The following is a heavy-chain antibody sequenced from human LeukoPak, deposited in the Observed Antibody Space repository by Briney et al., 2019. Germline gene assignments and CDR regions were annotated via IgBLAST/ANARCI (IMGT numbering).Heavy chain of an antibody. D-gene: IGHD6-19*01. V-gene: IGHV3-30-3*01. CDR2: ISYDGNNI. J-gene: IGHJ4*02. CDR3: ARDKQWLYCFDQ. Sequence: GGSLRLSCGASGFSFSDYAMHWVRQAPAKGLEWVAVISYDGNNIHYADSVKGRFTISRDNSKNTLYLQMNRLRAEDTAGYYCARDKQWLYCFDQWGQGTPVTVSS. CDR1: GFSFSDYA.